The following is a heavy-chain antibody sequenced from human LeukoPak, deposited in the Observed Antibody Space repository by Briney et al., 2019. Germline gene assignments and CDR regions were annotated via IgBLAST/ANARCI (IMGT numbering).Heavy chain of an antibody. CDR1: GFTFSSYA. V-gene: IGHV3-23*01. CDR3: ASEGYGIVGATWVRRRANDY. D-gene: IGHD1-26*01. J-gene: IGHJ4*02. CDR2: ISGSGGST. Sequence: GGSLRLSCAASGFTFSSYAMSWVRQAPGKGLEWVSAISGSGGSTYYADPVKGRFTISRDNSKNTLYLQMNSLRAEDTAVYYCASEGYGIVGATWVRRRANDYWGQGTLVTVSS.